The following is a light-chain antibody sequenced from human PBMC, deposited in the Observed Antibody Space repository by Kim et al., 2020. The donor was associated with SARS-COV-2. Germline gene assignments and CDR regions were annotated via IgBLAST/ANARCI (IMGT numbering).Light chain of an antibody. V-gene: IGKV1-16*01. CDR2: AAS. Sequence: SVGDRVIISCRASQGIGNNLAWFQQKPGKASKSLIYAASSLESGVPSRFIGSGSGTDFILTISSVQPEDYATYYCQQYDVYPRTFGQGTKVDIK. CDR3: QQYDVYPRT. CDR1: QGIGNN. J-gene: IGKJ1*01.